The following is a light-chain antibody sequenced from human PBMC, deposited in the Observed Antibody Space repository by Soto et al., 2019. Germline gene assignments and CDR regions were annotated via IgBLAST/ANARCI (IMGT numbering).Light chain of an antibody. CDR1: QSISSY. V-gene: IGKV1-39*01. J-gene: IGKJ4*01. CDR3: QQSYSTPLSLLT. CDR2: AAS. Sequence: DIQMTQSPSSLSASVGDRVTITCRASQSISSYLNWYQQKPGKAPKLLIYAASSLQSGVPSRFSGSGSETDFTLTISSLQPEDFATYYCQQSYSTPLSLLTFGVGTKVEIK.